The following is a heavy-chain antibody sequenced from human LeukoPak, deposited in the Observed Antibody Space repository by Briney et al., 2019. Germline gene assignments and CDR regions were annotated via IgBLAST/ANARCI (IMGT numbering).Heavy chain of an antibody. CDR2: ISYDGSNK. CDR3: AKGGPALAARHLYYFDY. J-gene: IGHJ4*02. Sequence: GRSLRLSCAASGFTFSSYGMHWVRQAPGKGLEWVAVISYDGSNKYYADSVKGRFTISRDNSKNTLYLQMNSLRAEDTAVYYCAKGGPALAARHLYYFDYRGQGTLVTVSS. D-gene: IGHD6-6*01. V-gene: IGHV3-30*18. CDR1: GFTFSSYG.